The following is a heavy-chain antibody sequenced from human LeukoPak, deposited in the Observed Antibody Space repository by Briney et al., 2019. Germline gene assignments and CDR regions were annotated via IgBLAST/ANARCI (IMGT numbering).Heavy chain of an antibody. CDR1: GYSISSGYY. V-gene: IGHV4-38-2*02. CDR2: IYHSGST. CDR3: ARAGDSSSNWFDP. D-gene: IGHD6-6*01. J-gene: IGHJ5*02. Sequence: SETLSLTCTVSGYSISSGYYWGWIRQPPGKGLEWIGSIYHSGSTYYNPSLKSRVTISVDTSKNQFSLKLSSVTAADTAVYYCARAGDSSSNWFDPWGQGTLVTVSS.